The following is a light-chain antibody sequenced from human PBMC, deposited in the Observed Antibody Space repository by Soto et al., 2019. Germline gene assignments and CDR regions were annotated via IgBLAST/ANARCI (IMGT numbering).Light chain of an antibody. V-gene: IGLV2-11*01. CDR2: DVS. J-gene: IGLJ2*01. Sequence: QSALTQPRSVSGSPGQSVTISCTGTSSDVCTYNYVSWYQQHPGKAPKLMIYDVSQRPSGVPDRFSGSKSGNTASLTISGLQAEDESDYYCCSYAGRYSSVFGGGTKLTVL. CDR3: CSYAGRYSSV. CDR1: SSDVCTYNY.